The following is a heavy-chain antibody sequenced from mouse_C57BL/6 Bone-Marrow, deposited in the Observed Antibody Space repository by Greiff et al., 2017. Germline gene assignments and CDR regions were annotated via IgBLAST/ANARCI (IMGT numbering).Heavy chain of an antibody. CDR3: ARRPERYGSSYGYWYFDV. Sequence: EVKLVESGGDLVKPGGSLKLSCAASGFTFSSYGMSWVRQTPDKRLEWVATISSGGSYTYYPDSVKGRFTISRANAKNTLYLQMSSLKSEDTAMYYCARRPERYGSSYGYWYFDVWGTGTTVTVSS. D-gene: IGHD1-1*01. J-gene: IGHJ1*03. CDR1: GFTFSSYG. V-gene: IGHV5-6*02. CDR2: ISSGGSYT.